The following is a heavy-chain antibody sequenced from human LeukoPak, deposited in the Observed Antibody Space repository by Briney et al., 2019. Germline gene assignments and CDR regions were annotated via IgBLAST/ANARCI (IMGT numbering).Heavy chain of an antibody. V-gene: IGHV3-48*01. D-gene: IGHD3-3*01. CDR3: ARSRHTIFESWFDP. Sequence: GGSLRLSCAASGFPFSRYSMNWVRQAPGKGLEWVSYIGSGGTTIYYADSVKGRFTISRDNAKNSLYLQMNGLRAEDTAVYYCARSRHTIFESWFDPWGQGTLVTVSS. J-gene: IGHJ5*02. CDR1: GFPFSRYS. CDR2: IGSGGTTI.